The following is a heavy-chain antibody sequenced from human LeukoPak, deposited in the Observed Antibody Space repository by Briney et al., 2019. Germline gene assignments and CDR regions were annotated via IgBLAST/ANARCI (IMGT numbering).Heavy chain of an antibody. CDR2: ISGSGGST. CDR1: GFTFSSYA. J-gene: IGHJ5*02. CDR3: AKSHRLLWFGETYNWFDP. Sequence: GGSLRLSCAASGFTFSSYAMSWVRQAPGNGLEWVSAISGSGGSTYYADSVKGRFTISRDNSKDMLYLQMNSLRAEDTAVYYCAKSHRLLWFGETYNWFDPWGQGTLVTVSS. V-gene: IGHV3-23*01. D-gene: IGHD3-10*01.